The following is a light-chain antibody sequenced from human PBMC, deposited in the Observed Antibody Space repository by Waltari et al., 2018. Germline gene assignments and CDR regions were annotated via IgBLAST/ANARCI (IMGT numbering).Light chain of an antibody. CDR3: LLSYSGARV. J-gene: IGLJ3*02. CDR2: EVN. V-gene: IGLV2-8*01. Sequence: SSDVGGYNFVSWYQHRPGKLPKLIIYEVNTRPSGVPDRFSGSKSGNTASLTLSGAQPEDEAEYYCLLSYSGARVFGGGTKLTVL. CDR1: SSDVGGYNF.